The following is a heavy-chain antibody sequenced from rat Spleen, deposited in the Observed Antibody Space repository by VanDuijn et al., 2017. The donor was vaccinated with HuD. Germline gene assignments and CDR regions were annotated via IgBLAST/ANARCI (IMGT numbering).Heavy chain of an antibody. Sequence: EVQLVESDGGLVQPGRSLKLSCAASGFTFSDFFLAWVRQAPTKGLEWVATTSYDDSRPYYRDSVKGRFTISRDNAKSTLYLQMDSLRSEDTATYYCARYYSAPYYFDYWGQGVMVTVSS. CDR2: TSYDDSRP. D-gene: IGHD1-1*01. J-gene: IGHJ2*01. V-gene: IGHV5-29*01. CDR1: GFTFSDFF. CDR3: ARYYSAPYYFDY.